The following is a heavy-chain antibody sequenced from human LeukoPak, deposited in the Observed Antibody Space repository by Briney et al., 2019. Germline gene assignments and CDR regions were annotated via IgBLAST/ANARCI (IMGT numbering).Heavy chain of an antibody. CDR1: GYTFTSYY. V-gene: IGHV7-4-1*02. Sequence: GASVKVSCKASGYTFTSYYMHWVRQAPGQGLEWMGWINTNTGNPTYAQGFTGRFVFSLDTSVSTADLQISSLKAEDTAVYYCARVKGPIYIAAAENWFDPWGQGTLVTVSS. CDR3: ARVKGPIYIAAAENWFDP. D-gene: IGHD6-13*01. J-gene: IGHJ5*02. CDR2: INTNTGNP.